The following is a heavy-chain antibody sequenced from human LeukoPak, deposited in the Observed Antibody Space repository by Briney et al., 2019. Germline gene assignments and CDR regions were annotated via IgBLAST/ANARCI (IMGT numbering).Heavy chain of an antibody. CDR1: GGSFSGYY. J-gene: IGHJ4*02. Sequence: SETLSLTCAVYGGSFSGYYWSWIRQPPGKGLEWIGEINHSGSTNYNPSLKSRVTISVDTSKNQFSLKLSSVTAAHTAVYYCARGLKLVVVPAAMFYFDYWGQGTLVTVSS. CDR3: ARGLKLVVVPAAMFYFDY. D-gene: IGHD2-2*01. CDR2: INHSGST. V-gene: IGHV4-34*01.